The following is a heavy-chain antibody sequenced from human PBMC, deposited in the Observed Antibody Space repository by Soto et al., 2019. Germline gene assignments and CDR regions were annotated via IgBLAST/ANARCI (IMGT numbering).Heavy chain of an antibody. CDR1: GFTFSSYA. J-gene: IGHJ4*02. V-gene: IGHV3-30-3*01. CDR2: RSYDGSNK. D-gene: IGHD3-16*01. CDR3: ARDGGAY. Sequence: QVQLVESGGGVVQPGRSLRLSCAASGFTFSSYAMHWVRRAPVKGLEWMAVRSYDGSNKYYADSVKGRFTISRDNSKNTLYLQMNSLRPEDTALYYCARDGGAYWGQGTLVIVSS.